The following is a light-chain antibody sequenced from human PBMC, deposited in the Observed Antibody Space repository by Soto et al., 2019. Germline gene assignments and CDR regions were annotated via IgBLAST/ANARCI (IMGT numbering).Light chain of an antibody. CDR3: SSYTSSSTRV. V-gene: IGLV2-14*03. Sequence: QSVLTQPASVSGSPGQSITISCTGTSSDIGGYNYVSWYQQHPGTAPKLMIFEVSNRPSGVSNRFSGSKSGNTASLTISGLQVEDEAHYYCSSYTSSSTRVFGGGTKLTVL. CDR2: EVS. CDR1: SSDIGGYNY. J-gene: IGLJ3*02.